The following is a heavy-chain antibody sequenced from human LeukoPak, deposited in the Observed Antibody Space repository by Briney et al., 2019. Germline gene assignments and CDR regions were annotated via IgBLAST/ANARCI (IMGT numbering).Heavy chain of an antibody. CDR2: INPTGGTT. D-gene: IGHD3-16*01. CDR3: ARDALSYDYSWGSYGHLGIDP. Sequence: ASVKVSCKASGYTFTRYYMHWVRQAPGQGLEWMGIINPTGGTTDYAQKFHGGITVTRDTSASTVYMELTSLTSEDTAVYYCARDALSYDYSWGSYGHLGIDPWGQGTLVTVSS. CDR1: GYTFTRYY. J-gene: IGHJ5*02. V-gene: IGHV1-46*01.